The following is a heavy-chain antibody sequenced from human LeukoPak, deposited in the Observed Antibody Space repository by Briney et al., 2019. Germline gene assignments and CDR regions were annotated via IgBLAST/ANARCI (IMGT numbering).Heavy chain of an antibody. V-gene: IGHV4-38-2*02. D-gene: IGHD6-19*01. CDR2: IYHSGST. J-gene: IGHJ4*02. Sequence: SETLSLTCTVSGYSISSGYYWGWIRQPPGKGLEWIGSIYHSGSTYYNPSLKSRVTISGDTSKNQFSLRLGSVTAADTAVYYCARGGAREWLVLGFWGQGTLVTVSS. CDR1: GYSISSGYY. CDR3: ARGGAREWLVLGF.